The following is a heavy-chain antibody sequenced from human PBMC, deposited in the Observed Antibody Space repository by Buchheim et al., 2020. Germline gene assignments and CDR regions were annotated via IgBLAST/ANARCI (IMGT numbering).Heavy chain of an antibody. D-gene: IGHD3-10*01. CDR3: ARTVLGQLDY. J-gene: IGHJ4*02. V-gene: IGHV3-7*01. CDR1: GFSFGDYW. CDR2: INKDATEK. Sequence: EVQLVESGGGLVQPGGSLRLSCVASGFSFGDYWMTWIRQAPGKGLEWVANINKDATEKHYADSVTGRFTISRDNAKNSLFLQMNYLGADDTAVYYCARTVLGQLDYWGQGTL.